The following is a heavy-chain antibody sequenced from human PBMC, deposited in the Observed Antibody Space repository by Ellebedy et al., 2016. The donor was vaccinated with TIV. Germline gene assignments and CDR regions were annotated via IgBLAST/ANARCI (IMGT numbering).Heavy chain of an antibody. Sequence: MPSETLSLTCTVSGGSISSYYWSWIRQSPGKGLEWVGHIDSSGNTHYNPSLKSRVTISVDTSKNQFSLQLSSVTAADTAVYYCARWRSGYYQSPFDYWGQGTLLTVSS. D-gene: IGHD3-22*01. CDR1: GGSISSYY. J-gene: IGHJ4*02. V-gene: IGHV4-59*01. CDR2: IDSSGNT. CDR3: ARWRSGYYQSPFDY.